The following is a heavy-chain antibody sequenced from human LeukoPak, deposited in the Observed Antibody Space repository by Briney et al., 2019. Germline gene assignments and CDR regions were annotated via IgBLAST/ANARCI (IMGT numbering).Heavy chain of an antibody. CDR3: ARVGDYGDYVYFQH. CDR2: IYYSGAT. J-gene: IGHJ1*01. CDR1: GGSISTSVYS. V-gene: IGHV4-31*03. D-gene: IGHD4-17*01. Sequence: SQTLSLTCTVSGGSISTSVYSWSWIRQHPGKGLEWIGYIYYSGATYYNPSLKSRVTISVDMSQDQFSLRLSSVTAADTAVYYCARVGDYGDYVYFQHWGQGTLVTVSS.